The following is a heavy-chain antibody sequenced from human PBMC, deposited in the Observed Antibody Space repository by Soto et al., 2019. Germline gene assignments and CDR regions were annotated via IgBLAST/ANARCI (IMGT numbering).Heavy chain of an antibody. J-gene: IGHJ4*02. CDR1: GGSISTGGYY. CDR3: ARANWNDAPFDY. Sequence: SETLSLTYTVSGGSISTGGYYWSWIRQHPGKGLEWIGYIYYSGSTYYNPSLESRVTISVDTSKDQFSLKLSSVTAADTAVYYCARANWNDAPFDYWGQGTLVTVSS. CDR2: IYYSGST. V-gene: IGHV4-31*03. D-gene: IGHD1-1*01.